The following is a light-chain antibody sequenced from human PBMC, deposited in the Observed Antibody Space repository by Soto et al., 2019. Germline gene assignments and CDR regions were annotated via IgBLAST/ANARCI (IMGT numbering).Light chain of an antibody. V-gene: IGKV1-5*03. Sequence: DIQLTQSPSTLSASVGDRATITCRASQSISSWLAWYQQKPGKAPKLLIYRASSLESGVPSGFSGSGSGTEFTLTISSLQPDDFATYYCQQYNSYSRTFGQGTKVDIK. CDR1: QSISSW. J-gene: IGKJ1*01. CDR2: RAS. CDR3: QQYNSYSRT.